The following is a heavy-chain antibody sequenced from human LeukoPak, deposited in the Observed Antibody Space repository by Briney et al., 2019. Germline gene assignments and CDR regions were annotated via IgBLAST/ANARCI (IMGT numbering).Heavy chain of an antibody. CDR3: ARDFAPWSSSYDY. Sequence: GASVKVSCKASGYILTGYYIHWVRQAPGQGLEWMGWINPNRGATNYAQKFQGRVTMTRDTSISTAYMELSSLRSDDTAVYYCARDFAPWSSSYDYWGQGTLVTVS. V-gene: IGHV1-2*02. J-gene: IGHJ4*02. CDR1: GYILTGYY. CDR2: INPNRGAT. D-gene: IGHD6-13*01.